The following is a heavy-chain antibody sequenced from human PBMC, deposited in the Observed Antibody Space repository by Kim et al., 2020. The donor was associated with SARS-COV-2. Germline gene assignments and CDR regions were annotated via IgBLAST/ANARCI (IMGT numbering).Heavy chain of an antibody. Sequence: GGSLRLSCAASGFTFSSYSMNWVRQAPGKGLEWVSSISSSSSYIYYADSVKGRFTISRDNAKNSLYLQMNSLRAEDTAVYYCARDKIVTMVRARYGMDVWGQGTTVTVSS. D-gene: IGHD3-10*01. J-gene: IGHJ6*02. CDR2: ISSSSSYI. CDR1: GFTFSSYS. V-gene: IGHV3-21*01. CDR3: ARDKIVTMVRARYGMDV.